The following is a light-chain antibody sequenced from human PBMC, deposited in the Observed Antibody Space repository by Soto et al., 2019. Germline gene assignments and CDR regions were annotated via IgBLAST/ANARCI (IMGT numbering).Light chain of an antibody. Sequence: AIQMTQSPSSLCASVGDRVTITCRASQGIRNDLGWYQQKPGKAPKLLIYAASSLQSGVPSRFSGSGSGTDFTLTISSLQPEDFATYYCLEGYNYPWTFGQGTKVEIK. J-gene: IGKJ1*01. CDR3: LEGYNYPWT. V-gene: IGKV1-6*01. CDR2: AAS. CDR1: QGIRND.